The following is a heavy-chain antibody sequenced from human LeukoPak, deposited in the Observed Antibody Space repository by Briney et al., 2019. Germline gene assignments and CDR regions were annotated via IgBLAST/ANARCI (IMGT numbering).Heavy chain of an antibody. CDR1: GFTFSSYG. CDR2: IWYDGSNK. CDR3: ARETSELGRKDDDAFDI. V-gene: IGHV3-33*01. Sequence: GRSLRLSCAASGFTFSSYGMHWVRQAPGKGLEWVAVIWYDGSNKYYADSVKGRFTISRDNSKNTLYLQMNSLRAEDTAVYYCARETSELGRKDDDAFDIWGQGTMVTVSS. D-gene: IGHD1-1*01. J-gene: IGHJ3*02.